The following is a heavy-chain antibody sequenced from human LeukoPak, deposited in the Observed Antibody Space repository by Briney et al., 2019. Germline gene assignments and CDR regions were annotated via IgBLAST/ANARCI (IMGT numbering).Heavy chain of an antibody. J-gene: IGHJ6*02. Sequence: PGESLKISCKASGYSFTNYWIGWVRPMPGKGLEWMGIIYPGDSDIRYSPSFQGQVTISADKSISTAYLQWSSLKASDNAIYYCARLTGDMDVWGQGTTVTVSS. D-gene: IGHD2-21*01. CDR1: GYSFTNYW. CDR3: ARLTGDMDV. CDR2: IYPGDSDI. V-gene: IGHV5-51*01.